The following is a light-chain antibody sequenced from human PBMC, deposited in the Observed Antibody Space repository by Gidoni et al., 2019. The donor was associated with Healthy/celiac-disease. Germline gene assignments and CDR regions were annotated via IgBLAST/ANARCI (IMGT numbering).Light chain of an antibody. J-gene: IGKJ4*01. V-gene: IGKV1-39*01. Sequence: DIQMNQSPSSLSASVGDRVTITCRASQSISSYLNWYQQKPGKAPKLLIYAASSLPSGVPSRFSGSGSVTDFTLTISSLQPEDFATYYCQQSYSPLTFXGXTKVEI. CDR1: QSISSY. CDR2: AAS. CDR3: QQSYSPLT.